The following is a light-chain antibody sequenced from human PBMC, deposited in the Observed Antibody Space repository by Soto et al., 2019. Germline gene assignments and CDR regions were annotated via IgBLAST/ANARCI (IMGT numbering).Light chain of an antibody. CDR1: SSDFGGYNY. CDR2: DVS. V-gene: IGLV2-11*01. J-gene: IGLJ1*01. Sequence: QSALTQPRSVSGSPGQSVTISCTGTSSDFGGYNYVSWYQPHPGKAPKLMIYDVSERPSGVPDRFSGSKSGNTASLTISGLQAEDEADYYCCSYAGTFYVFGTGTKLTVL. CDR3: CSYAGTFYV.